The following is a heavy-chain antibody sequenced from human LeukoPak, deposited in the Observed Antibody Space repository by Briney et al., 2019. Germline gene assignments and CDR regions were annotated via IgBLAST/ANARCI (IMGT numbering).Heavy chain of an antibody. CDR2: INHSGST. D-gene: IGHD6-19*01. Sequence: SETLSLTCTVSGGSISSGDYYWSWIRQPPGKGLEWIGEINHSGSTNYNPSLKSRVTISVDTSKNQFSLKLSSVTAADTAVYYCARYSWAYSSGWYSDYWGQGTLVTVSS. CDR3: ARYSWAYSSGWYSDY. V-gene: IGHV4-39*07. CDR1: GGSISSGDYY. J-gene: IGHJ4*02.